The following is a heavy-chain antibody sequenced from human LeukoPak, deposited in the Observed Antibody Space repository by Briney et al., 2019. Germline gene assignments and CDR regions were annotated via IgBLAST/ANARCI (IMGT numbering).Heavy chain of an antibody. Sequence: GRSLRLSCAASGFTFSSYAMHWVRQAPGKGLEWVAVISYDGSNKYYADSVKGRFTISRDNSKNTLYLQMNSLRAEDTAVYYCAKALRYSSGIDAFDIWGQGTMVTVSS. CDR2: ISYDGSNK. V-gene: IGHV3-30-3*01. J-gene: IGHJ3*02. D-gene: IGHD6-19*01. CDR3: AKALRYSSGIDAFDI. CDR1: GFTFSSYA.